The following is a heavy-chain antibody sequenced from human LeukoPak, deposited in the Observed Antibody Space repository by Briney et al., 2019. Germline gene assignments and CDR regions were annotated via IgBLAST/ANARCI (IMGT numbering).Heavy chain of an antibody. CDR2: ISSSGSYI. CDR3: ARMQLWFGELLHYFDY. Sequence: GGSLRLSCAASRFTFSSYSMNWVRQAPGKGLEWVSSISSSGSYIYYADSVKGRFTISRDNAKNSLYLQMNSLRAEDTAVYYCARMQLWFGELLHYFDYWGQGTLVTVSS. J-gene: IGHJ4*02. D-gene: IGHD3-10*01. CDR1: RFTFSSYS. V-gene: IGHV3-21*01.